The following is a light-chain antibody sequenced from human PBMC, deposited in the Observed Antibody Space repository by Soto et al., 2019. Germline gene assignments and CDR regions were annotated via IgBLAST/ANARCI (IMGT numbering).Light chain of an antibody. J-gene: IGKJ1*01. Sequence: EIVLTQSPATLSSSPGEGATLSCMASQSVSSYLAWYQQKPGQAPRLLIYDASTRATGIPARFSGSGSGTDFTLTISSLEPEDFAVYYCQQRSNWPWTFGQGTKVDIK. CDR2: DAS. CDR3: QQRSNWPWT. CDR1: QSVSSY. V-gene: IGKV3-11*01.